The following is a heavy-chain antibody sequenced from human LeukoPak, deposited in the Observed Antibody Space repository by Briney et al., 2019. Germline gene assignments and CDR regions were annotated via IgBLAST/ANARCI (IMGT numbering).Heavy chain of an antibody. Sequence: NPSETLSLTCAVYGGSFTGYYWSWIRQPPEKGLEWIGEINDGGSTNYNPSLKSRVAISVDTSKNQFSLKLSSVTAADTAVYYCAGSLISSWSSVGVWGKGTTVTVSS. J-gene: IGHJ6*04. CDR2: INDGGST. D-gene: IGHD6-13*01. CDR3: AGSLISSWSSVGV. V-gene: IGHV4-34*01. CDR1: GGSFTGYY.